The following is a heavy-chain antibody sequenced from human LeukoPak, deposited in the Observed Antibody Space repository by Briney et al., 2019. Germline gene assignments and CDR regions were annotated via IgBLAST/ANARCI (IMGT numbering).Heavy chain of an antibody. CDR3: ARGLRAYYFDGSGHFDY. Sequence: SETLSLTCTVSGGSISSYYWSWIRQPPGKGLEWIGYTSYSGSTNYNPSLKSRVTMSLDTSKNQFSLKLSSVTAADTAVYYCARGLRAYYFDGSGHFDYWGQGTLITVSS. CDR1: GGSISSYY. CDR2: TSYSGST. D-gene: IGHD3-22*01. V-gene: IGHV4-59*01. J-gene: IGHJ4*02.